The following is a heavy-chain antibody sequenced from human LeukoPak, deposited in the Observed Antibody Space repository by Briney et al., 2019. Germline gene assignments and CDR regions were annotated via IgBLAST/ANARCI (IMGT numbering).Heavy chain of an antibody. CDR2: IIPILGTA. CDR1: GGTFSSYA. CDR3: ARGTLGDYWFDP. V-gene: IGHV1-69*05. J-gene: IGHJ5*02. Sequence: GASVKVSCKASGGTFSSYAISWVRQAPGQGLEWMGGIIPILGTANYAQKFQGRVTITTDESTSTAYMELSSLRSEDTAVYYCARGTLGDYWFDPWGQGTLVTVSS. D-gene: IGHD2-21*02.